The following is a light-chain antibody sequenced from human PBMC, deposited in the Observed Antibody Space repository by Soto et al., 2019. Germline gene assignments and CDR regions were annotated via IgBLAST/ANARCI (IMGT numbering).Light chain of an antibody. CDR2: DDS. V-gene: IGLV3-21*02. Sequence: SYELTQPPSMSVAPGQTARITCGGNNIGSKTVHWYQQKAGQAPVLVVYDDSDRPSGIPERFSGSNSGNTATLTISRVEAGDEADYYCQSYDGNNLWVFGGGTKLTVL. CDR1: NIGSKT. CDR3: QSYDGNNLWV. J-gene: IGLJ3*02.